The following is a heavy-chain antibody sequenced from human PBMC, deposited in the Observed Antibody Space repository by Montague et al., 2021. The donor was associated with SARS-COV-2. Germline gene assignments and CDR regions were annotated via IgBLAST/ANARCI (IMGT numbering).Heavy chain of an antibody. CDR3: ARGGTYHYGMDV. Sequence: SETLSLTCAVSDGSISSPNWWNWVRQHPGKGPEWIGEIYYTGNTNYNPSLKSRVTIFIDKSKNHFSLQLSSVTAADTAVYYCARGGTYHYGMDVWGQGTTVAVSS. CDR1: DGSISSPNW. J-gene: IGHJ6*02. CDR2: IYYTGNT. D-gene: IGHD3-16*01. V-gene: IGHV4-4*02.